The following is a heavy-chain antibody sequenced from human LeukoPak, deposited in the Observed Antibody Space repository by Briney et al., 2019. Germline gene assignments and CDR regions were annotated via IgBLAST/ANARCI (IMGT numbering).Heavy chain of an antibody. Sequence: SETLSLTCVVPGYSISSGYYWGWIRQPPGKWLEWIGNIYYSGSTYYNPSLQSRVTMSVDTSKNQFSLKLSSVTAADTAVYYCARVSGSYEPFDSWGQGTLVIVSS. CDR2: IYYSGST. CDR3: ARVSGSYEPFDS. V-gene: IGHV4-38-2*01. CDR1: GYSISSGYY. D-gene: IGHD1-26*01. J-gene: IGHJ4*02.